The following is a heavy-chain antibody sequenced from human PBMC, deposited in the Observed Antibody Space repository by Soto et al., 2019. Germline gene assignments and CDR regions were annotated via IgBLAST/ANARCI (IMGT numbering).Heavy chain of an antibody. Sequence: GESLKISCKGSGYSFTSYWIGWVRQMPGKGLEWMGIIYPGDSDTRYSPSFQGQVTISADKSISTAYLQWSSLKASDTAMYYCARRLHTVTGGVHWFDPWGQGTLVTVSS. CDR2: IYPGDSDT. CDR3: ARRLHTVTGGVHWFDP. V-gene: IGHV5-51*01. CDR1: GYSFTSYW. J-gene: IGHJ5*02. D-gene: IGHD4-4*01.